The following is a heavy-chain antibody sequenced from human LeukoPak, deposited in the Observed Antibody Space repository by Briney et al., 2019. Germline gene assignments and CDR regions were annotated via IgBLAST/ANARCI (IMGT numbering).Heavy chain of an antibody. CDR1: GGTFSSYA. J-gene: IGHJ4*02. Sequence: ASVKVSCKASGGTFSSYAISWGRQAPGQGLEWMGGIIPIFGTANYAQKFQGRVTTTADESTSTAYMELSSLRSEDTAVYYCAKIIDSSGYYSYYFDYWGQGTLVTVSS. D-gene: IGHD3-22*01. V-gene: IGHV1-69*13. CDR3: AKIIDSSGYYSYYFDY. CDR2: IIPIFGTA.